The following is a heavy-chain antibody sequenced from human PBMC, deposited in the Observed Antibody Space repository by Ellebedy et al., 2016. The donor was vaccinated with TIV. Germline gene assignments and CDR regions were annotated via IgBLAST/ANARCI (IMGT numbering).Heavy chain of an antibody. Sequence: ASVKVSCKASGYTFTRYYMHWVRQAPGQGLEWMGIINPSGGSSNYAQKFQGRVTMTRDTSTSTLYMELSSLRSEDTVVYYCARDSLKGGSYYPHYWGQGTLVTVSS. CDR3: ARDSLKGGSYYPHY. CDR2: INPSGGSS. V-gene: IGHV1-46*01. CDR1: GYTFTRYY. D-gene: IGHD1-26*01. J-gene: IGHJ4*02.